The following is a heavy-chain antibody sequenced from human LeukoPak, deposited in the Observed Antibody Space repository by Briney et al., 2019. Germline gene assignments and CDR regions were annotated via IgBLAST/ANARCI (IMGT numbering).Heavy chain of an antibody. V-gene: IGHV4-34*01. CDR3: ARAEDSSGYHDY. Sequence: PSETLSLTCALYCLSFSCYYWIWIRQPPGKGLEWIGEINHSASTNYNPSLKSRVTISVDTSMNQFSLKQTSVSYCATGVYYCARAEDSSGYHDYWGQGTLVTVTS. CDR1: CLSFSCYY. D-gene: IGHD3-22*01. J-gene: IGHJ4*02. CDR2: INHSAST.